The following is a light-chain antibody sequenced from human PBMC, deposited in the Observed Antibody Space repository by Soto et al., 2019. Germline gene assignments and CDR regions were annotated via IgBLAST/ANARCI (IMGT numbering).Light chain of an antibody. V-gene: IGKV1-17*01. CDR2: AAS. CDR1: QGIRND. CDR3: LQYNTYPWT. J-gene: IGKJ1*01. Sequence: DIQMTPSPSSLSASVGDRVTITCRASQGIRNDLDWFQQKPAKAPERLIYAASSLQSGVSSRFSGSGSGTEITRTSSSLQAEDFATNYCLQYNTYPWTFGQGTKVEIK.